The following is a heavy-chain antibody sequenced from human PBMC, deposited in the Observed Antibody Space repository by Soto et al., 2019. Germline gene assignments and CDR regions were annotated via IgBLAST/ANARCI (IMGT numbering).Heavy chain of an antibody. D-gene: IGHD3-10*01. J-gene: IGHJ6*02. Sequence: SKTLSLTCTVSGGSISSSSYYWGWIRQPPGKGLEWIGSIYYSGSTYYNPSLKSRVTISVDTSKNQFSLKLSSVTAADTAVYYCARPLWFGEGTMDVWGQGTTVTVSS. CDR1: GGSISSSSYY. V-gene: IGHV4-39*01. CDR2: IYYSGST. CDR3: ARPLWFGEGTMDV.